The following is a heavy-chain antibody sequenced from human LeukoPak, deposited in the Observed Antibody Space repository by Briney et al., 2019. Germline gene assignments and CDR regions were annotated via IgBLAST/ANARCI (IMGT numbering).Heavy chain of an antibody. CDR3: AREVVGDPTVYNWFDP. Sequence: SETLSLTCAISGGSISSSNWWTWVRQPPGKGLEWIGEIYHSGSTNYNPSLKSRVTISVDKSKNQFSLKLSSVTAADTAVYYCAREVVGDPTVYNWFDPWGQGTLVTVSS. CDR1: GGSISSSNW. CDR2: IYHSGST. D-gene: IGHD3-10*01. V-gene: IGHV4-4*02. J-gene: IGHJ5*02.